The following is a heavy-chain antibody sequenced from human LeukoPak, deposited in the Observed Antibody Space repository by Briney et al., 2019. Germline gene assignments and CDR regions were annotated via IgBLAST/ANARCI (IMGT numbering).Heavy chain of an antibody. CDR3: ARKHYDSGSYGP. D-gene: IGHD3-10*01. CDR2: SNPKNGDT. CDR1: GYTFTGYY. Sequence: GASVKVSCKASGYTFTGYYIHWVRQAPGQGLEWMGWSNPKNGDTNYALKFQGRVTMTRDTSINTAYMELSRARSDDTAVYYCARKHYDSGSYGPWGQGTLVTVSS. J-gene: IGHJ5*02. V-gene: IGHV1-2*02.